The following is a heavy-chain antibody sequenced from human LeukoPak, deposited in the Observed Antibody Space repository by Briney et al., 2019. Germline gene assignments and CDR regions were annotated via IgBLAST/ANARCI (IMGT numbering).Heavy chain of an antibody. CDR3: AREVGPSGYDYWFDY. D-gene: IGHD5-12*01. CDR2: INPNSGGT. Sequence: GASVKVSCKASGYTFTGYYMHWVRQAPGQGLEWMGWINPNSGGTNYAQKFQGRVTMTRDTSISTAYMELSRLRSDDTAVYYCAREVGPSGYDYWFDYWGQGTLVTVSS. J-gene: IGHJ4*02. V-gene: IGHV1-2*02. CDR1: GYTFTGYY.